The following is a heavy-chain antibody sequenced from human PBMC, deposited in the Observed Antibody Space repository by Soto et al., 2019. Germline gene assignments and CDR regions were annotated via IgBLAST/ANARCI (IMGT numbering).Heavy chain of an antibody. CDR2: IYHSGST. CDR3: ARGRYCSSTSCSPNWFDP. Sequence: QLQLQESGSGLVKPSQTLSLTCAVSGGSINSGDFSLSWIRQPPGKGLEWFGYIYHSGSTYYNPTLKGGVTISEDRYKNQFSLKLSSVTAADTAVYYCARGRYCSSTSCSPNWFDPWGQGTLVTVSS. D-gene: IGHD2-2*01. V-gene: IGHV4-30-2*01. CDR1: GGSINSGDFS. J-gene: IGHJ5*02.